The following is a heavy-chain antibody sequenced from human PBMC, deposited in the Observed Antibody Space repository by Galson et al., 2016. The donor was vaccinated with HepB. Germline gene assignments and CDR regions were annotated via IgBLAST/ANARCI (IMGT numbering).Heavy chain of an antibody. J-gene: IGHJ3*01. V-gene: IGHV1-18*04. CDR3: AREGCINGVCHLDGFDV. CDR1: GYTFTNYG. CDR2: ISPYNGNT. Sequence: SVKVSCKASGYTFTNYGISWVRQAPGQGLEWMGWISPYNGNTHYAQKFQDRVTMTTDTSTSTVYMALRSLRSDDTAVYYCAREGCINGVCHLDGFDVWGQGTMVTVSS. D-gene: IGHD2-8*01.